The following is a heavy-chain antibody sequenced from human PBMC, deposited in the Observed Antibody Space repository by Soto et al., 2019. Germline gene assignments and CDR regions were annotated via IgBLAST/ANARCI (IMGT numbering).Heavy chain of an antibody. CDR2: ISSISSYI. J-gene: IGHJ5*02. CDR1: GFTFSSYS. CDR3: ESDPVGSWIAGSCYSPSWFDP. D-gene: IGHD2-15*01. Sequence: TGRSLRLSCAASGFTFSSYSMNWVRQAPGKGLEWVSSISSISSYIYYADSVKGRFTISRDNAKNSLYLQMNSLRAEDTAVHYCESDPVGSWIAGSCYSPSWFDPWGPRSLVPVSS. V-gene: IGHV3-21*01.